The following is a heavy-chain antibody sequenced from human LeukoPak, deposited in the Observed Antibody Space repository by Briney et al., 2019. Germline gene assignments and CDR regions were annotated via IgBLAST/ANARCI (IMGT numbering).Heavy chain of an antibody. CDR2: VYYSGSI. Sequence: SETLSLTCSVPGDSITSGAYYWAWLRQPPGKGLEWIGSVYYSGSIKYNPSLKGRVSISRDMSKNQFSLNLNSVNATDTAVYYCARRDYAAWFDPWGQGTLVTVSS. V-gene: IGHV4-39*07. CDR3: ARRDYAAWFDP. CDR1: GDSITSGAYY. J-gene: IGHJ5*02. D-gene: IGHD4/OR15-4a*01.